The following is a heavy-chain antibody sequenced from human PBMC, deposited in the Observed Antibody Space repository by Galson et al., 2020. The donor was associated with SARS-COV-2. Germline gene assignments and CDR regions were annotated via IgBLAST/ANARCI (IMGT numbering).Heavy chain of an antibody. Sequence: VKVSCKASGYTFTSYDINWVRQATGQGLEWMGWMNPNSGNTGYAQKFQGRVTMTRNTSISTAYMELSSLRSEDTAVYYCARVCSSTSCSLTGFDPWGQGTLVTVSS. J-gene: IGHJ5*02. D-gene: IGHD2-2*01. CDR3: ARVCSSTSCSLTGFDP. V-gene: IGHV1-8*01. CDR2: MNPNSGNT. CDR1: GYTFTSYD.